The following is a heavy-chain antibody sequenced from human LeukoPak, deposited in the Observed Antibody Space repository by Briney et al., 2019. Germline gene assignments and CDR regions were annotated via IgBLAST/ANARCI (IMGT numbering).Heavy chain of an antibody. D-gene: IGHD2-2*01. J-gene: IGHJ6*02. Sequence: GGSLRLSCAASGFTFSSYAMSWVRQAPGKGLEWVSAISGSGGSTYYADSVKGRFTISRDNSKNTLYLQMNSLRAEDTAVYYCAKDLSYYCSSTSCSSYYYYGMDVWGQGTTVTVSS. CDR3: AKDLSYYCSSTSCSSYYYYGMDV. V-gene: IGHV3-23*01. CDR2: ISGSGGST. CDR1: GFTFSSYA.